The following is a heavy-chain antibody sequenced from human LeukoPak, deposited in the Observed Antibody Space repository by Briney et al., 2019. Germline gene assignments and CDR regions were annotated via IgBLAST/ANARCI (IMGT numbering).Heavy chain of an antibody. CDR1: GFTFSDYS. V-gene: IGHV3-21*04. J-gene: IGHJ4*02. CDR2: ISSSSSYI. Sequence: GGSLRLSCAASGFTFSDYSMNWVRQAPGKGLEWVSSISSSSSYIFYADSVRGRFSISRDNAKNSLYLQMNSLRAEDTAVYYCARAPLYSGYEVFDYWGQGTLVTVSS. CDR3: ARAPLYSGYEVFDY. D-gene: IGHD5-12*01.